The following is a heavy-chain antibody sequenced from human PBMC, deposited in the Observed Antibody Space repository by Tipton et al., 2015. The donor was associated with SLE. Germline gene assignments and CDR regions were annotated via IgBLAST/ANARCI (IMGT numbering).Heavy chain of an antibody. J-gene: IGHJ5*02. Sequence: GSLRLSCAASGFTVSSNYMSWVRQAPGKGLEWVSVIYSGGSTYYADSVKGRFTISRDNSKNTLYLQMNSLRAEDTAVYYCARDRYKLGIDPWGQGTLVTVSS. CDR2: IYSGGST. CDR1: GFTVSSNY. CDR3: ARDRYKLGIDP. V-gene: IGHV3-66*02. D-gene: IGHD7-27*01.